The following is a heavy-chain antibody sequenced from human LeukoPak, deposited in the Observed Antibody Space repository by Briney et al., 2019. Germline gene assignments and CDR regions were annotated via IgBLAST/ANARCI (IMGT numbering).Heavy chain of an antibody. V-gene: IGHV3-23*01. CDR2: ISGSGGST. D-gene: IGHD3-22*01. CDR3: AKKYYYDSSGYYFQH. CDR1: GFTLSSCA. J-gene: IGHJ1*01. Sequence: PGGSLRLSCAASGFTLSSCAMTWVRQAPGKGLEWVSGISGSGGSTYYADSVKGRFTISRDNSKNTLYLQMNSLRVEDTAVYYCAKKYYYDSSGYYFQHWGQGTLVTVSS.